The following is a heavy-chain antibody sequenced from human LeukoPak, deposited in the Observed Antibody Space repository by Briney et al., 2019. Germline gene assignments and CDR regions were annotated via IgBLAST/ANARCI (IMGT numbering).Heavy chain of an antibody. CDR1: GFPFSPYW. CDR3: AKGMYDGNAYYYFDS. Sequence: GGSLRFSCAASGFPFSPYWMHWVRQAPGKGLEWVSVMSGSGTTTYYADSVKGRFTISRDYSKSTLYLQMNSLRAEDTAVYYCAKGMYDGNAYYYFDSWGQGTLVTVSS. J-gene: IGHJ4*02. D-gene: IGHD3-22*01. V-gene: IGHV3-23*01. CDR2: MSGSGTTT.